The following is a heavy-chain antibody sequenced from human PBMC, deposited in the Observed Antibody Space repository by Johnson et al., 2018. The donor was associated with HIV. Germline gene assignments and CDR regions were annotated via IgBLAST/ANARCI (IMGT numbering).Heavy chain of an antibody. CDR1: GFTLRNHD. Sequence: VQLVEPGGGLIQPGGFLRLSCAAPGFTLRNHDMHWVRQATGKGLEWVSAIGPTGDTYYPGSVKGRFTISRENAKNSLYLQMNSLRAEDTAVYYCARASVSSPRYSSSSDDAFDIWGQGTMVTVSS. V-gene: IGHV3-13*01. CDR2: IGPTGDT. D-gene: IGHD6-6*01. J-gene: IGHJ3*02. CDR3: ARASVSSPRYSSSSDDAFDI.